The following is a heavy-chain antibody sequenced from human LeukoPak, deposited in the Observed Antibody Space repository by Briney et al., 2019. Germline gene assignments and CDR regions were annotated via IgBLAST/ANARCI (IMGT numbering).Heavy chain of an antibody. CDR3: ARLYCSGGSCYDSNDY. V-gene: IGHV1-18*01. CDR1: GYTFTSYG. D-gene: IGHD2-15*01. CDR2: ISAYNGNT. Sequence: ASVTVSCKASGYTFTSYGISWVRQAPGQGLEWMGWISAYNGNTNYAQKLQGRVTMTTDTSTSTAYMELRSLRSDDTAVYYCARLYCSGGSCYDSNDYWGQGTLVTVSS. J-gene: IGHJ4*02.